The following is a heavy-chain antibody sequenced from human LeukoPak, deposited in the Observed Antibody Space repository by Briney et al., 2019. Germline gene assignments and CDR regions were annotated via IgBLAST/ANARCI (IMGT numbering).Heavy chain of an antibody. CDR1: GFTFSSYA. CDR2: ISGSGGIT. CDR3: AKDPTDFDSSGQTYFDY. V-gene: IGHV3-23*01. D-gene: IGHD3-22*01. Sequence: PGGSLRLSCAASGFTFSSYAMSWVRQAPGKGLEWVSGISGSGGITHYADSVRGRFTISRDNSKNTLHLQMNSLRAEDTAVYYCAKDPTDFDSSGQTYFDYWGQGTLVTVSS. J-gene: IGHJ4*02.